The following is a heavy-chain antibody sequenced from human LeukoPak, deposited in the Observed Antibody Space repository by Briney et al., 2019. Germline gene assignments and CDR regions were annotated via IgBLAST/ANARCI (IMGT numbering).Heavy chain of an antibody. D-gene: IGHD6-6*01. V-gene: IGHV1-3*01. Sequence: VASVKVSCKASGYSFTTYVMHWVRQAPGQRLEWMGWSNAGNGNTKYSQKFQGRVTITRDTSASTAYMELSSLRSEDTAVYYCARDQGSDGAFDIWGQGTMVTVSS. CDR3: ARDQGSDGAFDI. CDR1: GYSFTTYV. CDR2: SNAGNGNT. J-gene: IGHJ3*02.